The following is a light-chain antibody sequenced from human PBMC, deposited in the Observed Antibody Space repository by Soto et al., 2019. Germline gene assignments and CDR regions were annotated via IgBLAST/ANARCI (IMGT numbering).Light chain of an antibody. CDR2: EVS. J-gene: IGLJ2*01. CDR3: SSYAGSNNLV. V-gene: IGLV2-8*01. CDR1: SSDVGGYNY. Sequence: QSVLTQPPSASGSPGQSVTISCTGSSSDVGGYNYVSWYQHHPGKAPQLMIYEVSEPPSGVPDRFSGSKAGNTASLTVSGLQADDEADYYGSSYAGSNNLVFGGGTQLTVL.